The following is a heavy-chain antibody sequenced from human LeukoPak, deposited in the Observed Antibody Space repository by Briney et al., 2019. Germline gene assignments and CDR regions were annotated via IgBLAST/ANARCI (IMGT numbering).Heavy chain of an antibody. J-gene: IGHJ4*02. Sequence: GGSLRLSCAASGFTVSSNFMSWVRQAPGKGLEWVSVIYSGGTTYYADSVKGRFTISRDNSKNTLYLEMNSLSPDDTAVYYCARGVEPLAANTLAYWGQGTLVTVSS. CDR1: GFTVSSNF. CDR3: ARGVEPLAANTLAY. D-gene: IGHD1-14*01. V-gene: IGHV3-53*01. CDR2: IYSGGTT.